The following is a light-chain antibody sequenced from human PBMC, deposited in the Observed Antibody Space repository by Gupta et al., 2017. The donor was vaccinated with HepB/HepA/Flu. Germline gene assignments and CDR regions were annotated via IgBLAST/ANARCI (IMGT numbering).Light chain of an antibody. V-gene: IGKV2-30*01. CDR1: QSLVFSAGNTF. CDR2: QVS. J-gene: IGKJ4*01. Sequence: DVVLTQSLLSLPVNLGQTASISCRSSQSLVFSAGNTFLHWFQHRPGQSPRRLLYQVSKRDSGVPERFSGSGSGTDFTLRISRVEAEDVAIYYCVQGTHWPTFGGGTKVEIK. CDR3: VQGTHWPT.